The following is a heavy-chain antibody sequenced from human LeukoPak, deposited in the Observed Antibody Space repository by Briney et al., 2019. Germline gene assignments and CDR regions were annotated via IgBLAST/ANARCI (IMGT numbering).Heavy chain of an antibody. CDR2: IYTSGST. J-gene: IGHJ4*02. CDR1: GGSISSGSYY. V-gene: IGHV4-61*02. Sequence: SETLSLTCTVSGGSISSGSYYWSWIRQPAGKGLEWIGRIYTSGSTNYNPSLKSRVTISVDTSKNQFSLKLSSVTAADTAVYYCAREGILTGYYVVFDYWGQGTLVTVSS. D-gene: IGHD3-9*01. CDR3: AREGILTGYYVVFDY.